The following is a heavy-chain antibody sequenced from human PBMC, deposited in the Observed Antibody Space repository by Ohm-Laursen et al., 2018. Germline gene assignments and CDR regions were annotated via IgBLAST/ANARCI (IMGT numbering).Heavy chain of an antibody. CDR1: GFSFSDYS. CDR3: AKMVGAWDFFDY. Sequence: GSLRLSCAASGFSFSDYSMNWVRQAPGKGLEWVSYISSSTSTIYYADSVKGRFTISRDNAKNSLYLQMNSLRAEDTALYYCAKMVGAWDFFDYWGQGTLVTVSS. V-gene: IGHV3-48*04. CDR2: ISSSTSTI. D-gene: IGHD1-26*01. J-gene: IGHJ4*02.